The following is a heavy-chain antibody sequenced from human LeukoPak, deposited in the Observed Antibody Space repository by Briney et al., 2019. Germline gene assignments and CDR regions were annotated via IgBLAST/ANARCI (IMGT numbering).Heavy chain of an antibody. J-gene: IGHJ4*02. D-gene: IGHD7-27*01. V-gene: IGHV3-7*05. CDR1: GFTFSGFW. Sequence: PGGSLRLSCAASGFTFSGFWMTWVRQAPGKGLEWVANIRQDGRDKNCVDSVKGRFTISRDNAKNSLYLQMNNLRVEDTAVYYCARDWHWGSDYWGQGTLVTVSS. CDR2: IRQDGRDK. CDR3: ARDWHWGSDY.